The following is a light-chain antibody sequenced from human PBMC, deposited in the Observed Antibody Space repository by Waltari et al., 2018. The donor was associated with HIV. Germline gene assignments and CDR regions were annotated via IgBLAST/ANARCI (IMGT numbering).Light chain of an antibody. CDR1: SSNIGAGYD. J-gene: IGLJ3*02. CDR3: QSYDSSLSGWV. V-gene: IGLV1-40*01. CDR2: GNS. Sequence: QSVLTQPPSVSGAPGQRVTISCTGSSSNIGAGYDVHWYQQLPGTAPKLLIYGNSNRPSGVRDRFSGSKSGSSASLASTGLQAEDEADYYCQSYDSSLSGWVFGGGTKLTVL.